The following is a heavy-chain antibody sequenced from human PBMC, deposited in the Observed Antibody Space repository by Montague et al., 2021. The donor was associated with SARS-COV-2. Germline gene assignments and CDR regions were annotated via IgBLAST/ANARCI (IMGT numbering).Heavy chain of an antibody. J-gene: IGHJ6*02. CDR2: INPSGST. Sequence: SETLSLTYAVYGGSFSGYYWSWIRQPPGKGLEWIGEINPSGSTNYNPSLKSRVTISVDTSKNQFSLKLSSVTAADTAVYYCTREGYQVLWSDYYYYGMDVWGQGTTVTVSS. CDR3: TREGYQVLWSDYYYYGMDV. D-gene: IGHD2-2*01. V-gene: IGHV4-34*01. CDR1: GGSFSGYY.